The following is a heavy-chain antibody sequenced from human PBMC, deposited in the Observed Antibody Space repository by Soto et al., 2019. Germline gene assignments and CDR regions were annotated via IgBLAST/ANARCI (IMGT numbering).Heavy chain of an antibody. V-gene: IGHV4-59*01. J-gene: IGHJ5*02. Sequence: SETLSLTCTVSGGSISSYYWSWIRQPPGKGLEWIGYIYYSGSTNYNPSLKSRVTISVDTSKNQFSLKLGSVTAADTAVYYCARTPQYYDFWSGFRFDPWGQGTLVTVSS. CDR2: IYYSGST. CDR3: ARTPQYYDFWSGFRFDP. CDR1: GGSISSYY. D-gene: IGHD3-3*01.